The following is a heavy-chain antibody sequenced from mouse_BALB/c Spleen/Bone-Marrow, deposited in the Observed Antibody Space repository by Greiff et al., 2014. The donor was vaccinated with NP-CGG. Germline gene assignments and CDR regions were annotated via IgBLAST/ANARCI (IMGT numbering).Heavy chain of an antibody. Sequence: EVQLQESGGGLVQPGGSLRLSCATSGFTFTDYYMSWVRQPPGKALEWLGFIRNKANAYTTEYSASVKGRFTISRDNSQSILYLQMNTLRAEDSATYYCARDDYRYDGWYFDVWGAGTTVTVSS. CDR3: ARDDYRYDGWYFDV. V-gene: IGHV7-3*02. CDR1: GFTFTDYY. CDR2: IRNKANAYTT. D-gene: IGHD2-14*01. J-gene: IGHJ1*01.